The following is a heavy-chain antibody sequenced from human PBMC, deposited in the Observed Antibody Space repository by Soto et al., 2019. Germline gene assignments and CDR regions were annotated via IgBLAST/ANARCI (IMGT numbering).Heavy chain of an antibody. CDR1: GGSISSGGYY. V-gene: IGHV4-31*03. D-gene: IGHD3-3*01. CDR3: ARIEETITIFGVVRDPPNYYYYMDV. CDR2: IYYSGST. Sequence: SETLSLTCTVSGGSISSGGYYWSWIRQHPGKGLEWIGYIYYSGSTYYNPSLKSRVTISVDTSKNQFSLKLSSVTAADTAVYYCARIEETITIFGVVRDPPNYYYYMDVWGKGTTVTVSS. J-gene: IGHJ6*03.